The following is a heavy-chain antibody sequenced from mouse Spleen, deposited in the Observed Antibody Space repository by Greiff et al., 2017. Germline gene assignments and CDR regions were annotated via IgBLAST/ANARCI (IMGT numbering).Heavy chain of an antibody. CDR3: ARGYYGSSHWYFDV. Sequence: EVKLVESGGGLVQPGRSLRLSCATSGFTFSDFYMEWVRQAPGKGLEGIAASRNKANDYTTEYSASVKGRFIVSRDTSQSILYLQMNALRAEDTAIYYCARGYYGSSHWYFDVWGAGTTVTVSS. V-gene: IGHV7-1*01. CDR2: SRNKANDYTT. J-gene: IGHJ1*01. CDR1: GFTFSDFY. D-gene: IGHD1-1*01.